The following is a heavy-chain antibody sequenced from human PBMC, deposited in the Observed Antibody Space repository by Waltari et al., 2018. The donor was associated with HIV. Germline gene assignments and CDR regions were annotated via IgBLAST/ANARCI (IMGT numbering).Heavy chain of an antibody. D-gene: IGHD2-15*01. Sequence: LVQSGGGEVQEGGSLVLSCSGSGFEFGRFSFNWVRQTPRRGLEWVASLRRDTYEANYLASVRGRFIISRDNVKSSAYLEMTSLRVEDTATYYCVRDDPGYVAIDYWGQGSQVVVS. CDR1: GFEFGRFS. V-gene: IGHV3-21*04. CDR3: VRDDPGYVAIDY. J-gene: IGHJ4*02. CDR2: LRRDTYEA.